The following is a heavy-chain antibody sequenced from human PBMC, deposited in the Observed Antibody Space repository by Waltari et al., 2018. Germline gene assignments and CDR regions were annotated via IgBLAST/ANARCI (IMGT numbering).Heavy chain of an antibody. J-gene: IGHJ4*02. V-gene: IGHV4-39*07. CDR3: AMINYYDSSGYFNY. CDR2: IYYSGST. Sequence: QLQLQESGPGLVKPSETLSLTCTVSGGSISSSSYYCGWIRQPPGKGLEWIGSIYYSGSTYYNPSLKSRVTISVDTSKNQFSLKLSSVTAADTAVYYCAMINYYDSSGYFNYWGQGTLVTVSS. CDR1: GGSISSSSYY. D-gene: IGHD3-22*01.